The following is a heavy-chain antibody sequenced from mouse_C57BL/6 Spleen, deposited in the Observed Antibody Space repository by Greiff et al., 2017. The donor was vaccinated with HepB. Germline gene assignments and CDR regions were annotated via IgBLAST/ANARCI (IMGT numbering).Heavy chain of an antibody. CDR2: IYPGDGDT. Sequence: QVQLKESGPELVKPGASVKISCKASGYAFSSSWMNWVKQRPGKGLEWIGRIYPGDGDTNYNGKFKGKATLTADKSSSTAYMQLSSLTSEDSAVYICAFIYCYSSSPLCYWGQRATRTVSS. J-gene: IGHJ2*01. CDR3: AFIYCYSSSPLCY. V-gene: IGHV1-82*01. D-gene: IGHD1-1*01. CDR1: GYAFSSSW.